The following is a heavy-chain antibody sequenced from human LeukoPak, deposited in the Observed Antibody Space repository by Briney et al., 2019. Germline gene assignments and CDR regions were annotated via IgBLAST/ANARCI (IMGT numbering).Heavy chain of an antibody. V-gene: IGHV3-15*01. D-gene: IGHD3-22*01. CDR1: GFTFSNAW. CDR2: IKSKTDGGTT. CDR3: TTDSLGLYYYDCSGYCFDY. J-gene: IGHJ4*02. Sequence: GGSLRLSCAASGFTFSNAWMSWVRQAPGKGLEWVGRIKSKTDGGTTDYAAPVKGRFTISRDDSKNTLFLQMNSLKTEDTAVYYCTTDSLGLYYYDCSGYCFDYWGQGTLVTVSS.